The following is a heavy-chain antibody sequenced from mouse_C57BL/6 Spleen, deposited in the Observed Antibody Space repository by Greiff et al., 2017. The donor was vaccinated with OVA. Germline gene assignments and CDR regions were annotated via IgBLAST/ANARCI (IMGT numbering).Heavy chain of an antibody. CDR1: GFTFSSYA. D-gene: IGHD1-1*01. Sequence: EVQGVESGGGLVKPGGSLKLSCAASGFTFSSYAMSWVRQTPEKRLEWVATISDGGSYTYYPDNVKGRFTISRDNAKNNLYLQMSHLKSEDTAMYYCAREGRYYGSFYYFDYWGQGTTLTVSS. CDR2: ISDGGSYT. J-gene: IGHJ2*01. V-gene: IGHV5-4*01. CDR3: AREGRYYGSFYYFDY.